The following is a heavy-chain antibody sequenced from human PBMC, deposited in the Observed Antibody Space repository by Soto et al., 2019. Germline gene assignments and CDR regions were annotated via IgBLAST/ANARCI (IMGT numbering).Heavy chain of an antibody. CDR1: GFSVSRYA. J-gene: IGHJ4*02. D-gene: IGHD2-21*02. V-gene: IGHV3-23*01. CDR2: MTGSGGDI. CDR3: AKDAVYGDGLWLAGN. Sequence: EVQLLESGGGLVQPGGSLRLSCAASGFSVSRYAMMWVRQPPGKGQEWVAGMTGSGGDIRCADPVKGRFTISKDNSKNTLYLQMNSLRAEDTAIYYCAKDAVYGDGLWLAGNWGQGTLVTVSS.